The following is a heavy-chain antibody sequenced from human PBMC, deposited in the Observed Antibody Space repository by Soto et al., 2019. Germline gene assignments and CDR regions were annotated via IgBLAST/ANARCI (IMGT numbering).Heavy chain of an antibody. CDR1: GFTVSRKY. CDR3: ASAAVAAPDY. D-gene: IGHD6-19*01. J-gene: IGHJ4*02. V-gene: IGHV3-53*01. Sequence: EVQLVESGGGLIQPGGSLRLSCAASGFTVSRKYMTWVRQAPGKGLEWVSVIYSGGDTYYADSVKGRFTISRDTSKNTLYLQMNSLRAEDTAVYYCASAAVAAPDYWGQGTLVTVSS. CDR2: IYSGGDT.